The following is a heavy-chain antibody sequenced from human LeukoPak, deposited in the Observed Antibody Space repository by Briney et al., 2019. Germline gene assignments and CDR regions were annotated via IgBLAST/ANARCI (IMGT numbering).Heavy chain of an antibody. CDR1: GFTFSSYA. CDR3: ARDIPGAASAFDV. J-gene: IGHJ3*01. Sequence: GGSLRLSCAASGFTFSSYAMSWVRQAPGKGLEWVSAISGSGGSTYYADSVKGRFTISRDNSKNTLYLQVNSLRDDDTAVYYCARDIPGAASAFDVWGQGTMVTVSS. CDR2: ISGSGGST. V-gene: IGHV3-23*01. D-gene: IGHD2-2*01.